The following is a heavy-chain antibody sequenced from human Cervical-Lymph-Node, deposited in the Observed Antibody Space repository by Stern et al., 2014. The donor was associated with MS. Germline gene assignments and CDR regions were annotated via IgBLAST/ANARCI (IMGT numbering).Heavy chain of an antibody. CDR2: MSGSGGST. CDR1: GFSFSSYA. CDR3: AKGIRFLEWLLNY. Sequence: EVQLVESGGGLVQPGGSLRLSCAASGFSFSSYAMSWVRQAPGKGLEWVSAMSGSGGSTYYADSVKGRFPNSRDNSKNTLYLQMNSLRAEDTAVYYCAKGIRFLEWLLNYWGQGTLVTVSS. D-gene: IGHD3-3*01. V-gene: IGHV3-23*04. J-gene: IGHJ4*02.